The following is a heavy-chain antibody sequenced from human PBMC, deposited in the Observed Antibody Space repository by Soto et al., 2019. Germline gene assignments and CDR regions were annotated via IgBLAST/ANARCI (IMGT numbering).Heavy chain of an antibody. J-gene: IGHJ6*03. V-gene: IGHV3-48*01. CDR2: ISSSSSTI. CDR1: GFTFSSYS. Sequence: EVQLVESGGGLVQPGGSLRLSCAAAGFTFSSYSMNWVRQAPGKGLEWVSYISSSSSTIYYADSVKGRFTISRDNAKNSLYLQINSLRAEDTAVYYCARGAPGLGMAPYYYYYMDVWGKGTTVTVSS. CDR3: ARGAPGLGMAPYYYYYMDV.